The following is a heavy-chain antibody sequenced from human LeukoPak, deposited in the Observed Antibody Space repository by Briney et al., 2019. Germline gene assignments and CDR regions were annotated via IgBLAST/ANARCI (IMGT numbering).Heavy chain of an antibody. V-gene: IGHV3-23*01. D-gene: IGHD3-22*01. Sequence: GGSLRLSCAASGFTFSSYAMSWVRQAPGKGLEWVSAISGSGGSTYYADSVKGRFTISRDNSKNTLYLQMNSLRAEDTAVYYCARDRDSYYYDSSGYLGYWGQGTLVTVSS. J-gene: IGHJ4*02. CDR2: ISGSGGST. CDR1: GFTFSSYA. CDR3: ARDRDSYYYDSSGYLGY.